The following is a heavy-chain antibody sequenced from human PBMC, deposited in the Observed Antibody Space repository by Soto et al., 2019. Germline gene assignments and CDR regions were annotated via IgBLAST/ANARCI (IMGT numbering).Heavy chain of an antibody. CDR2: IGGNIGDT. CDR3: ARKGLDY. V-gene: IGHV1-18*01. Sequence: QVQLVQSGAEMKKPGASVKVSCKASGFFFTNFGISWVRQAPGQGLEWMGWIGGNIGDTKYAQKFQGRVTMTTDTSTSTAYMELRSLRSDDTAVYYCARKGLDYWGQGTTVTVSS. J-gene: IGHJ4*03. CDR1: GFFFTNFG.